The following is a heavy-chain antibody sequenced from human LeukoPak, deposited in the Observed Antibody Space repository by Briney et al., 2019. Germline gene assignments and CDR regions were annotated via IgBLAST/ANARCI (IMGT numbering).Heavy chain of an antibody. CDR2: IYPGDSDT. Sequence: GESLKISCKGSGYSFTSYWIGWVRQLPGKGLEWMGIIYPGDSDTRYSPSFQGQVTISADKSISTTYLQWSSLKASDTAMYYCATSLIQGTTVIHRAFDIWGQGTMVTVSS. CDR3: ATSLIQGTTVIHRAFDI. J-gene: IGHJ3*02. CDR1: GYSFTSYW. D-gene: IGHD4-17*01. V-gene: IGHV5-51*01.